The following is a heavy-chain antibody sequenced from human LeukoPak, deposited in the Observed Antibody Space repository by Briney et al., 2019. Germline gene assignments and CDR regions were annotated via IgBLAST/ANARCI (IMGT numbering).Heavy chain of an antibody. D-gene: IGHD2-15*01. CDR1: GFTFSTYT. CDR2: ITSSSNYM. J-gene: IGHJ3*02. CDR3: ARDRTYCSGGRCYGLFDI. V-gene: IGHV3-21*01. Sequence: GGSLRLSCAASGFTFSTYTMNWVRQAPGKGLEWVSSITSSSNYMFYADSVKGRFIVSRDNAKNSLYLQMDSLRAEDTAVYYCARDRTYCSGGRCYGLFDIWGQGTMVTVSS.